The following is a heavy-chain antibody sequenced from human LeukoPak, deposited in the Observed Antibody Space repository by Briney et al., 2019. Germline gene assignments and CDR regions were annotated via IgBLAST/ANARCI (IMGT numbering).Heavy chain of an antibody. CDR3: ARDLSYFDY. J-gene: IGHJ4*02. V-gene: IGHV3-7*01. Sequence: GGSLRLSCVASGFTFSTSWMTWVRQAPGKGLEWVANIRQDGSSKYYVDSVKGRFTISRDNAKNSLYLQMNSLRAEDAAVYYCARDLSYFDYWGQGALVTVS. CDR1: GFTFSTSW. CDR2: IRQDGSSK.